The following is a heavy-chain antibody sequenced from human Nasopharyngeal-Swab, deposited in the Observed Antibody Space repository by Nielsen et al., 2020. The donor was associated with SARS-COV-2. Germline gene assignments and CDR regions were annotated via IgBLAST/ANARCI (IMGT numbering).Heavy chain of an antibody. CDR3: ARDLYPYDSSGYKDY. Sequence: GESLKISCAASGFTVSSNYMSWVRQAPGKGLEWVSVIYSGGSTYYADSVKGRFTISRDNSKNTLYLQMISLRAEDTAVYYCARDLYPYDSSGYKDYWGQGTLVTVSS. J-gene: IGHJ4*02. CDR2: IYSGGST. CDR1: GFTVSSNY. V-gene: IGHV3-53*01. D-gene: IGHD3-22*01.